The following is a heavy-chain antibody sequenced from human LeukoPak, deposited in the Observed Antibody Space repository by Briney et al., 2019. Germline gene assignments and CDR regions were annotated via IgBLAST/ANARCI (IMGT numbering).Heavy chain of an antibody. CDR2: ISYDGSNK. CDR1: GFTFSSNA. J-gene: IGHJ4*02. D-gene: IGHD1-26*01. CDR3: ARNLEVGAAGFDY. V-gene: IGHV3-30*03. Sequence: GGSLRLSCAVSGFTFSSNAMHWVRQAPGKGLEWVAVISYDGSNKDYADSVKGRFTISRGNSKNTLYLQMNSLRAEDTAVYYCARNLEVGAAGFDYWGQGTLVTVSS.